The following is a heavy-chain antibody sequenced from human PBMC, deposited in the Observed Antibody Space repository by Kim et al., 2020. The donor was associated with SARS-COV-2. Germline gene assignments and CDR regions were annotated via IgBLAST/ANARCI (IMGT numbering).Heavy chain of an antibody. Sequence: SETLSLTCIVSGGSIRSSGYYWGWIRQPPGKGLEWVGSIFHSGNTYYNPSLKSRVTIFVDTSKNQFSLKMSSVTAADTAVYYCLRQTPYISAPYGYWGQG. J-gene: IGHJ4*02. CDR3: LRQTPYISAPYGY. D-gene: IGHD6-19*01. V-gene: IGHV4-39*01. CDR2: IFHSGNT. CDR1: GGSIRSSGYY.